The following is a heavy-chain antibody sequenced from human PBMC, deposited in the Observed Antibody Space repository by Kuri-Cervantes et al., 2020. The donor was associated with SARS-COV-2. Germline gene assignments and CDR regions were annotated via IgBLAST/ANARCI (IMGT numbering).Heavy chain of an antibody. V-gene: IGHV1-2*04. D-gene: IGHD3-10*01. CDR1: GYALTDYY. CDR2: LNPNTGGT. Sequence: ASVKVSCKASGYALTDYYIHWVRQAPGQGLEWMGWLNPNTGGTKYAQKFQGWVTMTRDTSPTTAYMELTRLTSDDSAVYFCARGEAARGLMVVFKWRGAGPLHFWGQGTLVTVSS. J-gene: IGHJ4*02. CDR3: ARGEAARGLMVVFKWRGAGPLHF.